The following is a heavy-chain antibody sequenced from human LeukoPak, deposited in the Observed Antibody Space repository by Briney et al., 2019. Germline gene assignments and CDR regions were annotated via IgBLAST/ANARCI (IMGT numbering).Heavy chain of an antibody. CDR3: ANTNIAAAGTDY. CDR1: GFTFSNFA. D-gene: IGHD6-13*01. CDR2: ISGSGGST. J-gene: IGHJ4*02. Sequence: GGSLRLSCAASGFTFSNFAMRWVRQAPWKGLEWVSAISGSGGSTYYADSVKGRFTISSDNSKNTLYLQMNSLRAEDTAVYYCANTNIAAAGTDYWGQGTLVTVSS. V-gene: IGHV3-23*01.